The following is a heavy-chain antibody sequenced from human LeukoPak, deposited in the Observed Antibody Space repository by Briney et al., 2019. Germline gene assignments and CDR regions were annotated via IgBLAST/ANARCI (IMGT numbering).Heavy chain of an antibody. V-gene: IGHV1-24*01. J-gene: IGHJ5*02. D-gene: IGHD4-17*01. CDR2: FDPEDGET. CDR3: ATDFGYGDYGWFDP. Sequence: ASVKVSCKVSGYTLTELSMHWVRQAPGKGLEWMGGFDPEDGETIYAQKFQGRVTMTEDTSTDTAYMELSSLRSEDTAVYYCATDFGYGDYGWFDPWGQGTLVTVSS. CDR1: GYTLTELS.